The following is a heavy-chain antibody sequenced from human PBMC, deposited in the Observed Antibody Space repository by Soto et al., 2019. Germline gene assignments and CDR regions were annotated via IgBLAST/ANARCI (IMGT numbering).Heavy chain of an antibody. Sequence: EVQLVESGGGLVKPGGSLRLSCAASGFTFSNYNMNWVRQAPGKGLEWVSSISSSTTFIYYADSVKGRFTISRGNAKNSLYLQMNSLRAEDTAVYYCARDRGGFDYWGQGTLLTVSP. CDR2: ISSSTTFI. D-gene: IGHD3-16*01. J-gene: IGHJ4*02. CDR1: GFTFSNYN. CDR3: ARDRGGFDY. V-gene: IGHV3-21*01.